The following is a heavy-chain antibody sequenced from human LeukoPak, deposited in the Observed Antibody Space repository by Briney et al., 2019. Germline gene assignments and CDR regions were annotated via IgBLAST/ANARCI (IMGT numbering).Heavy chain of an antibody. V-gene: IGHV3-30*18. CDR1: GFTFSSYG. CDR2: ISYDGSNK. J-gene: IGHJ3*02. D-gene: IGHD5-12*01. CDR3: AKSERLASYAFDI. Sequence: GGSLRLSCAASGFTFSSYGMHWVRQAPGKGLEWVAVISYDGSNKYYADSVKGRFTISRDNSKNTLYLQMNSLGAEDTAVYYCAKSERLASYAFDIWGQGTMVTVSS.